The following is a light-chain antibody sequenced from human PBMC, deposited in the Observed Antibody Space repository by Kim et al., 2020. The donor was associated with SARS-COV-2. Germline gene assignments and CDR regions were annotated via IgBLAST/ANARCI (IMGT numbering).Light chain of an antibody. CDR1: QSISSY. V-gene: IGKV1-39*01. CDR3: QQSYSTPLFT. CDR2: AAS. Sequence: ASVGDRVTSTCRASQSISSYLNWYQQKPGKAPKLLIYAASSLQSGVPSRFSGSGSGTDFTLTISSLQPDDFATYYCQQSYSTPLFTFGPGTKVDIK. J-gene: IGKJ3*01.